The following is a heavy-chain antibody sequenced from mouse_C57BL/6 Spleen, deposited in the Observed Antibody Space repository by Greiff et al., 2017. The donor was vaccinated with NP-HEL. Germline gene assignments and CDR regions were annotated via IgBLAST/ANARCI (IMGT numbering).Heavy chain of an antibody. CDR3: ARITTVEYYFDY. CDR2: INPNNGGT. D-gene: IGHD1-1*01. CDR1: GYTFTDYN. J-gene: IGHJ2*01. Sequence: VQLKQSGPELVKPGASVKIPCKASGYTFTDYNMDWVKQSHGKSLEWIGDINPNNGGTIYNQKFKGKATLTVDKSSSTAYMELRSLTSEDTAVYYCARITTVEYYFDYWGQGTTLTVSS. V-gene: IGHV1-18*01.